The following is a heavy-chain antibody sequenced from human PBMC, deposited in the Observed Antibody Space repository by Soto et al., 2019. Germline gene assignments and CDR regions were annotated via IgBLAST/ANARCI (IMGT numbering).Heavy chain of an antibody. CDR3: ARERQQLGEDYYYYYGMDV. D-gene: IGHD6-13*01. J-gene: IGHJ6*02. CDR2: ISYDGSNK. Sequence: GGSLRLSCAASGFTFSSYAMHWVRQAPGKGLEWVAVISYDGSNKYYADSVKGRFTISRDNSKNTLYLQMNSLRAEDTAVYYCARERQQLGEDYYYYYGMDVWGQGTTVTVSS. CDR1: GFTFSSYA. V-gene: IGHV3-30-3*01.